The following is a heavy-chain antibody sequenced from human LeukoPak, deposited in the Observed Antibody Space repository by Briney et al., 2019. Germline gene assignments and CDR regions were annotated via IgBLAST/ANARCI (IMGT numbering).Heavy chain of an antibody. CDR1: GFTFDDYA. Sequence: GGSLRLSCAASGFTFDDYAMHWVRQAPGKGLEWVSGISWNSGSIGYADSVKGRFTISRDNAKNSLYLQMNSLRAEDTALYYCAKDSQWLVTSGGLDYWGQRTLVTVSS. CDR2: ISWNSGSI. D-gene: IGHD6-19*01. CDR3: AKDSQWLVTSGGLDY. J-gene: IGHJ4*02. V-gene: IGHV3-9*01.